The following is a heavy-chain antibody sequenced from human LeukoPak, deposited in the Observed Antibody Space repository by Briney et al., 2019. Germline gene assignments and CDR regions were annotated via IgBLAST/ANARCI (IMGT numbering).Heavy chain of an antibody. CDR2: ISSNGDIT. V-gene: IGHV3-64*01. D-gene: IGHD3-10*01. J-gene: IGHJ3*02. Sequence: GGSLRLSCAASGFTFSSYAMRWVRQAPGKGLEYVSTISSNGDITYYANSVKGRFTISRDNSKNTLYLQMGSLRAEDMAVFYCASVGSGTPDGFDIWGQGTMVTVSS. CDR3: ASVGSGTPDGFDI. CDR1: GFTFSSYA.